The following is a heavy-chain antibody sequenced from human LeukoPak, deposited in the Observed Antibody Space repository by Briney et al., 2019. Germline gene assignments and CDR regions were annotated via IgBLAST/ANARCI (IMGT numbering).Heavy chain of an antibody. Sequence: PSQTLSLTCTVSGVSISGHHWTWIRQPPGTGLEWIGYFYDSGDYKYNPSLKSRVTIFMDMSNNQFSLTMSSVTAADTAMYYCARLLRPGGRKGDAFDIWGQGTMVTVSS. J-gene: IGHJ3*02. D-gene: IGHD1-26*01. CDR3: ARLLRPGGRKGDAFDI. CDR2: FYDSGDY. CDR1: GVSISGHH. V-gene: IGHV4-59*08.